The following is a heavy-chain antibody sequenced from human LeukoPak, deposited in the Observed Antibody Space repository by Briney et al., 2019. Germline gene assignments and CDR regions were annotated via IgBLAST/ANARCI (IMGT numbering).Heavy chain of an antibody. CDR3: ATSAYKWNYGWFDP. Sequence: ASVKVSCKVSGYTLSELSMHWVRQAPGKGLEWMGGFGPEDGETIYAHKFQGRVTMTEDTSTDTAYMELSSLRSEDTAVYYCATSAYKWNYGWFDPWGQGTLVTVSS. J-gene: IGHJ5*02. CDR2: FGPEDGET. V-gene: IGHV1-24*01. D-gene: IGHD1-7*01. CDR1: GYTLSELS.